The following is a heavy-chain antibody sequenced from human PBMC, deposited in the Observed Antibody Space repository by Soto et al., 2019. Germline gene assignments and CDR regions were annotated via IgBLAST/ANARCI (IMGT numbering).Heavy chain of an antibody. Sequence: GSLRPSCSAPGFTFNTYGMHWVRQAPGKGLEWVAVISYDGSEKYYVDSVKGRFTISKDNSKNTLYLQMNSLRPEDTAVYYCAKSPNFYCSSPNCYKYYFDHWGQGTRVTVYS. CDR1: GFTFNTYG. CDR3: AKSPNFYCSSPNCYKYYFDH. V-gene: IGHV3-30*18. J-gene: IGHJ4*02. D-gene: IGHD2-2*02. CDR2: ISYDGSEK.